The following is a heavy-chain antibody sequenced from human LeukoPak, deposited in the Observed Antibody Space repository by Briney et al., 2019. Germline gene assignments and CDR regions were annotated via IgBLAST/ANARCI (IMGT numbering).Heavy chain of an antibody. Sequence: GSLRLSCAASGFIFSNYWMSWVRQAPGKGLEWVANIKQDGSEKYYVDSVKGRFSISRDNAKNSLYLQMNSLRAEDTAVYYCARVSWYSSGWSADYWGQGTLVTVSS. CDR2: IKQDGSEK. D-gene: IGHD6-19*01. CDR1: GFIFSNYW. J-gene: IGHJ4*02. V-gene: IGHV3-7*01. CDR3: ARVSWYSSGWSADY.